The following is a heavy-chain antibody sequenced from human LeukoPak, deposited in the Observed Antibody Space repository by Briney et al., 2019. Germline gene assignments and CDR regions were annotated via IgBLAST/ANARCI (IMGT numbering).Heavy chain of an antibody. V-gene: IGHV1-69*05. CDR2: IIPIFGTA. J-gene: IGHJ6*03. CDR3: ASLTQEYSSSAYYYMDV. D-gene: IGHD6-13*01. Sequence: SVKVSCKASGGTFSSYAISWVRQAPGQGLEWMGVIIPIFGTANYAQKFQGRVTITTDESTSTAYMELSSLRSEDTAVYYCASLTQEYSSSAYYYMDVWGKGTTVTVSS. CDR1: GGTFSSYA.